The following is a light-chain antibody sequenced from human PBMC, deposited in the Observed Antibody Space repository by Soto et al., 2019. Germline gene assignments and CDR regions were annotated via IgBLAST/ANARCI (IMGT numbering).Light chain of an antibody. V-gene: IGLV2-14*03. CDR3: SAYTTSNTLI. J-gene: IGLJ1*01. CDR1: SSDVGGSNF. Sequence: QSALTQPASVSGSPGQSIAISCTGTSSDVGGSNFVSWYQQHPGKPPKLIIYDVANRPSGVSNRFSGSKSGNTASLIISGLQTEDEANYYCSAYTTSNTLIFGTGTKLTVL. CDR2: DVA.